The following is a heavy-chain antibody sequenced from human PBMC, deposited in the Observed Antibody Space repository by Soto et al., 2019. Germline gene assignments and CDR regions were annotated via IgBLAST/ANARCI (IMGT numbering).Heavy chain of an antibody. CDR3: AATSGDRSGYSRIKKVNDAFDI. J-gene: IGHJ3*02. D-gene: IGHD5-12*01. CDR2: IVVGSGNT. Sequence: ASVKVSCKASGFTFTSSAMQWVRQARGQRLEWIGWIVVGSGNTNYAQKFQERVTITRDMSTSTAYMELSSLSSEDTAVYYCAATSGDRSGYSRIKKVNDAFDIWGQGTMVTVSS. CDR1: GFTFTSSA. V-gene: IGHV1-58*02.